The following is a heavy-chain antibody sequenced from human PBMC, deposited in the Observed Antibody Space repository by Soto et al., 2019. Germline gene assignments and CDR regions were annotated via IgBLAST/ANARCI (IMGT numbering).Heavy chain of an antibody. D-gene: IGHD2-2*01. J-gene: IGHJ2*01. CDR2: IHYSGST. V-gene: IGHV4-39*01. CDR1: GGSISSSGYY. CDR3: ARGYCSSTSCYATGYFDL. Sequence: QLQLQESGPGLVKPSETLSLTCTVSGGSISSSGYYWGWIRQPPGKGLEFIGSIHYSGSTYYTPTLKLQVPISVDTSKSQFSLKLSSVTAADTAVYYCARGYCSSTSCYATGYFDLWGRGTLVTVSS.